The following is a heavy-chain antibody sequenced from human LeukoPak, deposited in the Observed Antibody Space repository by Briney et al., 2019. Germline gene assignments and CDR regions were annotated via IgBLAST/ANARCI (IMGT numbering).Heavy chain of an antibody. D-gene: IGHD2-2*01. V-gene: IGHV3-9*01. J-gene: IGHJ6*02. CDR3: AKDTGPAAMGGYYYYGMDV. CDR2: ISWNSGSI. CDR1: GFTFSSYA. Sequence: GGSLRLSCAASGFTFSSYAMSWVRQAPGKGLEWVSGISWNSGSIGYADSVKGRFTISRDNAKNSLYLQMNSLRAEDTALYYCAKDTGPAAMGGYYYYGMDVWGQGTTVTVSS.